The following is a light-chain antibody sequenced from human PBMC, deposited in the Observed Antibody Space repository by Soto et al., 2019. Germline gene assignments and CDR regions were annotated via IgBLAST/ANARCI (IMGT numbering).Light chain of an antibody. CDR1: QSVDSSY. V-gene: IGKV3D-20*02. Sequence: DIVLTQSPGTLSLTPGERATLSCRASQSVDSSYLAWYQQKPGQAPRLLIYGASSRATGIPDRFSGSASGTDFTLTISRLEPEDFAVYYCQQRSNWPPITFGQGTRLEI. CDR2: GAS. J-gene: IGKJ5*01. CDR3: QQRSNWPPIT.